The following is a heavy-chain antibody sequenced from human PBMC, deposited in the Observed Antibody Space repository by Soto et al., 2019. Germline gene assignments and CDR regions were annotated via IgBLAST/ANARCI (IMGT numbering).Heavy chain of an antibody. Sequence: PVGSLRLSCAASGFTFSSYWMSWVRQAPGKGLEWVANIKQDGSEKYYVDSVKGRFTISRDNAKNSLYLQMNSLRAEDTAVYYCARGKYSSSSELDYWGQGTLVTVSS. CDR1: GFTFSSYW. D-gene: IGHD6-6*01. CDR3: ARGKYSSSSELDY. CDR2: IKQDGSEK. J-gene: IGHJ4*02. V-gene: IGHV3-7*04.